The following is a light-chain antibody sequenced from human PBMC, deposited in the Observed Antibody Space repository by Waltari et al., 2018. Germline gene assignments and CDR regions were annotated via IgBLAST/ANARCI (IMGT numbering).Light chain of an antibody. CDR1: QSLFSTSNSTTS. CDR2: WAS. V-gene: IGKV4-1*01. CDR3: HHYYIPPLT. J-gene: IGKJ5*01. Sequence: DIVMTQSPGFLAVALRERATSHCKSRQSLFSTSNSTTSISWYQQKPGQPPKLLTYWASTRASGVPDRFSGSGSGTDFTLTISSLQAEDVAVYYCHHYYIPPLTFGQGTRLEIK.